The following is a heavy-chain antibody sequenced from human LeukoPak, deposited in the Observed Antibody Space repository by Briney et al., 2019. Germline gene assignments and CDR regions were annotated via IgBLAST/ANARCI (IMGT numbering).Heavy chain of an antibody. Sequence: GRSLRLSCLASGFTFGDHAMSWVRQAPGKGLEWGGFIRSKTFGGSTEYTASVNGRFTISRDDSKSIAYLQMNSLKTEDTAVYYCTRGANGIAATGRAEDFWGQGTRVTVS. CDR1: GFTFGDHA. V-gene: IGHV3-49*04. CDR3: TRGANGIAATGRAEDF. J-gene: IGHJ4*02. CDR2: IRSKTFGGST. D-gene: IGHD6-13*01.